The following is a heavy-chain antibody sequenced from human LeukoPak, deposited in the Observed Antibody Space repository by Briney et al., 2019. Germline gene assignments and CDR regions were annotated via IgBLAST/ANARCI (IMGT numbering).Heavy chain of an antibody. D-gene: IGHD5-12*01. J-gene: IGHJ4*02. CDR3: AKDRSRWLLYAGFDY. Sequence: GGSLRLSYAASGFTVSDYYMSWVRLAPGKWLEWVSIIYSAGNTYYADSVKGRFTISRDNSKNTLYLQMNSLRAEDTAVYYCAKDRSRWLLYAGFDYWGQGTLVTVSS. CDR1: GFTVSDYY. V-gene: IGHV3-53*01. CDR2: IYSAGNT.